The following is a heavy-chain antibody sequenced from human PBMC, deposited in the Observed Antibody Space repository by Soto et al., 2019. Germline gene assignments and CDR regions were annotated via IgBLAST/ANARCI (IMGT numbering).Heavy chain of an antibody. D-gene: IGHD1-26*01. Sequence: GASVKVSCKASGYTFTIYAMHWVRQAPGQRLEWMGRISAYNGNTNYAQKLQGRVTMTTDTSTSTAYMELRSLRSDDTAVYYCARVVGALGHWFDPWGQGTLVTVSS. J-gene: IGHJ5*02. CDR3: ARVVGALGHWFDP. CDR1: GYTFTIYA. CDR2: ISAYNGNT. V-gene: IGHV1-18*01.